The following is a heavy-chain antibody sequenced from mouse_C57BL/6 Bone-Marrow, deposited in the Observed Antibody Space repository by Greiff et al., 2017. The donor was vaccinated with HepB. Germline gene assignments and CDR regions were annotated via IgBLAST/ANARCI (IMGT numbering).Heavy chain of an antibody. D-gene: IGHD1-1*01. CDR1: GYTFTSYW. Sequence: QVQLKQPGAELVKPGASVKMSCKASGYTFTSYWITWVKQRPGQGLEWIGDIYPGSGSTNYNEKFKSKATLTVDTSSSTAYMQLSSLTSEDSAVYYCARGTTVVAPAYWGQGTLVTVSA. V-gene: IGHV1-55*01. J-gene: IGHJ3*01. CDR2: IYPGSGST. CDR3: ARGTTVVAPAY.